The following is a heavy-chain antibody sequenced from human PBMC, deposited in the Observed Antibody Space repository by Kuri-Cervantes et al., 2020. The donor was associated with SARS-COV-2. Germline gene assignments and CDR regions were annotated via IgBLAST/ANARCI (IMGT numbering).Heavy chain of an antibody. V-gene: IGHV2-5*01. Sequence: SGPTLVKPTQTLTLTCTFSGFSLSTSGVGVGWVRQPPGKALEWLALIYWNDDKRYSPSLKSRLTITKDTSKNQVVLTMTNMDPVDTATYYCAHRGYGHAFDIWGQGTMVTVSS. CDR1: GFSLSTSGVG. CDR3: AHRGYGHAFDI. D-gene: IGHD1-1*01. J-gene: IGHJ3*02. CDR2: IYWNDDK.